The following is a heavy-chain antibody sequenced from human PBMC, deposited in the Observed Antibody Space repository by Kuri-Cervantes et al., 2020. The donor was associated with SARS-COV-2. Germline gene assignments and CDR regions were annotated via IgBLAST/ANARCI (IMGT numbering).Heavy chain of an antibody. J-gene: IGHJ4*02. CDR3: AKSRWQQLSWLDY. Sequence: GGSLRLSCATSGFSFSNYGMHWVRQAPGKGLEWVTFISYDGGNEYYADSVKGRFTISRDNSKNTLYLQMNSLRAEDTAVYYCAKSRWQQLSWLDYWGQGTLVTVSS. CDR2: ISYDGGNE. V-gene: IGHV3-30*18. D-gene: IGHD6-13*01. CDR1: GFSFSNYG.